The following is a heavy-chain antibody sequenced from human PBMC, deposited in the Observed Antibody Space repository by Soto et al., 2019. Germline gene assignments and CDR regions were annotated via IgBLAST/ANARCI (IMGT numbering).Heavy chain of an antibody. J-gene: IGHJ3*02. CDR2: IYYSGST. Sequence: SETLSLTCTVSGGSISSYYWSWIRQPPGKGLEWIGYIYYSGSTYYNPSLKSRVTISVDTSKNQFSLKLSSVTAADTAVYYCARGILSYGAGVSGYAFDIWGQGTMVTVSS. D-gene: IGHD4-17*01. V-gene: IGHV4-59*12. CDR1: GGSISSYY. CDR3: ARGILSYGAGVSGYAFDI.